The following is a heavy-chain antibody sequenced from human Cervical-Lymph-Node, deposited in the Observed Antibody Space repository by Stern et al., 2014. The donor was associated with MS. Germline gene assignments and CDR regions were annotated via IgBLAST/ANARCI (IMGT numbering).Heavy chain of an antibody. V-gene: IGHV5-51*01. Sequence: EVQLVESAAEVKKPGESLKISCKVSGYNIATYWIGWVRQMPGKGLEWMGIIYPGDSDIRYSPSFQGQVTISADKSINTAYLHWSSLKASDTAIYYCARRRFDYGDYATFDYWGQGTLVTVSS. CDR2: IYPGDSDI. CDR1: GYNIATYW. CDR3: ARRRFDYGDYATFDY. J-gene: IGHJ4*02. D-gene: IGHD4-17*01.